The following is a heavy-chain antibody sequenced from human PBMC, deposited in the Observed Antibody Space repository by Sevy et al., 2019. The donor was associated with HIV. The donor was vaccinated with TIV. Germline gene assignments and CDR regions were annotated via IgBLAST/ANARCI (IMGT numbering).Heavy chain of an antibody. J-gene: IGHJ4*02. CDR3: AKVGMQLWSYLDF. V-gene: IGHV3-30*18. CDR2: VSYDGTNT. D-gene: IGHD5-18*01. CDR1: GFDFREYA. Sequence: GGSLRLSCGASGFDFREYAMHWVRQAPGKGLEWVAAVSYDGTNTWYLDSVKGRFTISRDSSQNTLFLHMNSLRVEDTAVYYCAKVGMQLWSYLDFWGQGTLVTVSS.